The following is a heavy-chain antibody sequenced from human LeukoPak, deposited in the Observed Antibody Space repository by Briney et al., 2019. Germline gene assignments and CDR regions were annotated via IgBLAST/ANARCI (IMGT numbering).Heavy chain of an antibody. CDR3: ARYGDPNCYFDY. J-gene: IGHJ4*02. CDR2: VYTSGDA. V-gene: IGHV4-4*07. Sequence: SETLSLTCSVSGGSISSYYWSWIRQTAGKGLEWIGRVYTSGDAKYNPTLESRVSMSLDTSKNQFFLKLTSVTAADTAVYYCARYGDPNCYFDYWGQGTLVTVSS. CDR1: GGSISSYY. D-gene: IGHD2-21*02.